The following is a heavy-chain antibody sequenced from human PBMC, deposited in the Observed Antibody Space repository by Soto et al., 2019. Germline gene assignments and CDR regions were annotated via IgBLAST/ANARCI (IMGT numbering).Heavy chain of an antibody. J-gene: IGHJ1*01. CDR1: EVTLNRDS. CDR3: ARVLRLGEHPRSNLYP. Sequence: SRAAHEVTLNRDSITYARQAPGKGLEWVSYISSSSSTIYYADSVTGRFTISRDNAKNSLYLQMNSLRAEDTAVYYCARVLRLGEHPRSNLYPCGQGIL. V-gene: IGHV3-48*04. D-gene: IGHD3-16*01. CDR2: ISSSSSTI.